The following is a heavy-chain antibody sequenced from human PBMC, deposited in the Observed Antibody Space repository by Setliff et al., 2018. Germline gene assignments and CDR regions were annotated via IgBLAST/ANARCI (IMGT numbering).Heavy chain of an antibody. D-gene: IGHD3-16*01. Sequence: GGSLRLSCAVSGLTFSSYWMSWVRQAPGKGLEWVANIKQDGSEKYYVDSVKGRFTISRDNAKTSLYLQMNSLSAEDTAVYYCARDGGEYWGQGTLVTVSS. CDR1: GLTFSSYW. V-gene: IGHV3-7*01. CDR3: ARDGGEY. J-gene: IGHJ4*02. CDR2: IKQDGSEK.